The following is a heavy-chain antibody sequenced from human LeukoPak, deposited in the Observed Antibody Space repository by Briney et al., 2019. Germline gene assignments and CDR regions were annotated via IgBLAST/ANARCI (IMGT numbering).Heavy chain of an antibody. V-gene: IGHV3-23*01. CDR1: GFTFSSYA. J-gene: IGHJ4*02. CDR2: IGASGGST. CDR3: AKAEGYDILTGLDY. Sequence: GSLRRSCATSGFTFSSYAMSWVRQAPGKGLEWVSGIGASGGSTYYADSVKGRFTISRDNSKNTLYLQMNSLRTEDTAVYYCAKAEGYDILTGLDYWGQGTLVTVSS. D-gene: IGHD3-9*01.